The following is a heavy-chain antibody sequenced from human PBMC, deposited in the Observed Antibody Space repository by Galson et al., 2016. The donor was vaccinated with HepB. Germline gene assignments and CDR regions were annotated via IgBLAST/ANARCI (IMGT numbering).Heavy chain of an antibody. CDR3: ARGGDPDFFDY. V-gene: IGHV4-59*01. D-gene: IGHD2-21*02. CDR2: IYYSGST. CDR1: GGSIRSYY. J-gene: IGHJ4*02. Sequence: SETLSLTCTVSGGSIRSYYWSWIRQPPGKGLEWIGHIYYSGSTNYNPSLKSRVTISVDTSKNQFSLKVSSVNAADTAVYYCARGGDPDFFDYWGQGTLVTVSS.